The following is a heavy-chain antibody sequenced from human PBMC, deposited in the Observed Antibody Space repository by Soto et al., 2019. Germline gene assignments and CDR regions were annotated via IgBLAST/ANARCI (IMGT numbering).Heavy chain of an antibody. D-gene: IGHD3-9*01. CDR3: ARAPNYDILTSYYFDY. V-gene: IGHV3-21*01. J-gene: IGHJ4*02. CDR2: ISRSSSYI. Sequence: EVQLVESGGGLVEPGGSLRLSCAASGFTFSTYSMNWVRQVPGKGLEWVSSISRSSSYIYYTDSVRGRFTISRDNAQNSLYLQIDSLRAEDTAVYYCARAPNYDILTSYYFDYWGQGSLVTVSS. CDR1: GFTFSTYS.